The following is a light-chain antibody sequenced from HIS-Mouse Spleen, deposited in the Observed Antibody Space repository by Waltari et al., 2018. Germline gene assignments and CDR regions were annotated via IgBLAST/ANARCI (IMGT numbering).Light chain of an antibody. CDR2: DVS. J-gene: IGLJ3*02. CDR3: CSYAGSYTWV. Sequence: QSALTQPRSVSGSPGQSVTIPCTGTSSDAGGYNYFFWYQQHPGKAPKLMIYDVSKRPSGVPDRFSGSKSGNTASLTISGLQAEDEADYYCCSYAGSYTWVFGGGTKLTVL. V-gene: IGLV2-11*01. CDR1: SSDAGGYNY.